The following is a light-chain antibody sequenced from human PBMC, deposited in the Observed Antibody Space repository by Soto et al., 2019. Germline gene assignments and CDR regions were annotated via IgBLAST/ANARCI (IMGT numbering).Light chain of an antibody. J-gene: IGKJ2*01. CDR3: QQYGNSVPFT. V-gene: IGKV3-20*01. CDR1: QSVISSF. CDR2: GVS. Sequence: EVVLTQSPGTLSLSPGESATLSCRASQSVISSFLAWYQHKPGQAPRLLIYGVSSRATGVPDRFSGSGSGTDFTITISRLEPEDFAVYYCQQYGNSVPFTFGQGTKLEIK.